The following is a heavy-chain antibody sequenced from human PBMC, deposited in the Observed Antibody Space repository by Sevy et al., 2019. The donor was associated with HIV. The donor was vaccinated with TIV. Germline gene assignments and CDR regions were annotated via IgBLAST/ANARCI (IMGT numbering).Heavy chain of an antibody. J-gene: IGHJ4*02. CDR1: GFSFTDFW. Sequence: GGSLRLSCKASGFSFTDFWMQWVRQVPGKGPEWVANINQDGSEMYYVDSVKGRFTISRDNAESALYLQMHGLRAEDXXXXXXXXRYFDLWGQGTVVTVSS. CDR3: XXRYFDL. V-gene: IGHV3-7*01. CDR2: INQDGSEM.